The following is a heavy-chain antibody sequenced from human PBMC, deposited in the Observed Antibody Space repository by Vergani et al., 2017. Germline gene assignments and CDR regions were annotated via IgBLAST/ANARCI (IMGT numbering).Heavy chain of an antibody. D-gene: IGHD3-10*01. CDR2: IYYSGST. V-gene: IGHV4-39*01. CDR3: ARTNRAITMVLGVPNWFDP. CDR1: GASIRSSNYY. Sequence: QLQLQESGPGLVKPSATLSLTCSVSGASIRSSNYYWGWIRQPPGKGLEWIASIYYSGSTYYNPSLKSRVTISVDTSKNQFSLKLSSVTAADTAVYYCARTNRAITMVLGVPNWFDPWGQGTLVTVSS. J-gene: IGHJ5*02.